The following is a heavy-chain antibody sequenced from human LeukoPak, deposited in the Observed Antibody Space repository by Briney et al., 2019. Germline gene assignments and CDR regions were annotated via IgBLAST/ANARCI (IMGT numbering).Heavy chain of an antibody. CDR3: ARHFGT. CDR2: IYYSGST. V-gene: IGHV4-39*01. CDR1: GFTFSNAY. Sequence: GSLRLSCAASGFTFSNAYMNWVRQAPGKGLEWIGSIYYSGSTYYNPSLKSRVTISVDTSKNQFSLKLRSVTAADTAVYYCARHFGTWGQGTLVTVSS. J-gene: IGHJ4*02. D-gene: IGHD3/OR15-3a*01.